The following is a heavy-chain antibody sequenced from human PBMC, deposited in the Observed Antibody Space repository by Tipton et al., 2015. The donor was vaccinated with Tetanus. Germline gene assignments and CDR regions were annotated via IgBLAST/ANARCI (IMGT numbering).Heavy chain of an antibody. CDR1: GGLITTGGYS. CDR3: VRGRGLGAYSFGFEY. D-gene: IGHD5-12*01. V-gene: IGHV4-30-2*01. J-gene: IGHJ4*02. Sequence: TLSLTCNVSGGLITTGGYSWGWIRQPPGQGLEWLGYICQTDSTYYNPSVRSRLTLSLQRSKNQVSLKLSSVTAADTAVYYCVRGRGLGAYSFGFEYWGQGALVTVSS. CDR2: ICQTDST.